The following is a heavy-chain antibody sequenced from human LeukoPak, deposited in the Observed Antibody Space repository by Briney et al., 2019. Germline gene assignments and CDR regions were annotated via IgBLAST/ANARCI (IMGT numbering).Heavy chain of an antibody. CDR2: FDPEDGET. J-gene: IGHJ4*02. CDR1: GYTLTELS. V-gene: IGHV1-24*01. D-gene: IGHD4-17*01. Sequence: ASVKVSCKVSGYTLTELSMHWVRQAPGKGLEWMGSFDPEDGETIYAQKFQGRVTMTEDTSTDTAYMELSSLRSEDTAVYYCATSTAYGDLFDYWGQGTLVTVSS. CDR3: ATSTAYGDLFDY.